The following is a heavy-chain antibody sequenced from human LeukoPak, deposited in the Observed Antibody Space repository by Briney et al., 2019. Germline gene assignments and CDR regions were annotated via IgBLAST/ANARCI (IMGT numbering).Heavy chain of an antibody. CDR2: ISSNGGST. V-gene: IGHV3-64*01. CDR3: ARVLSELWFGESGLDY. D-gene: IGHD3-10*01. CDR1: GFTFSSYA. Sequence: GGSLRLSCAASGFTFSSYAMHWVRQAPGKGLEYVSAISSNGGSTYYANSVKGRFTIPRDNSKNTLYLQMGSLRAEDMAVYYCARVLSELWFGESGLDYWAREPWSPSPQ. J-gene: IGHJ4*02.